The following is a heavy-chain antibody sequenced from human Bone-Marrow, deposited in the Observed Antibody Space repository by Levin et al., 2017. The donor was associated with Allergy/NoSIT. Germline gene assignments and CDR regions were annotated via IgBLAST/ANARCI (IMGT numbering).Heavy chain of an antibody. D-gene: IGHD3-10*01. Sequence: GGSLRLSCAASGFTFGTYAMSWVRQAPGKGLEWVSSISASGDSSHYADSVKGRFTISRDNSKNTLYLQMNTLRAEDTAVYYCASSPGLRWFGELLYWGQGTLVTVSS. CDR2: ISASGDSS. V-gene: IGHV3-23*01. CDR3: ASSPGLRWFGELLY. J-gene: IGHJ4*02. CDR1: GFTFGTYA.